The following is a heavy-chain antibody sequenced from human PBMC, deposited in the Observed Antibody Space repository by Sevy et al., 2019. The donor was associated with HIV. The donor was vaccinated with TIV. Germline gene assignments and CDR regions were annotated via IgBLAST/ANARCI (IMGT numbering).Heavy chain of an antibody. CDR1: GDSISSADYY. Sequence: SETLSLTCIVSGDSISSADYYWSWIRQPPGMGLEWIGYIFYSGSTSYNPSLKSRVTISVDTSKNQFSLKLSSVSVADTAVYYCARGLWSGFYFDYWGQGTLVTVSS. V-gene: IGHV4-30-4*01. CDR3: ARGLWSGFYFDY. D-gene: IGHD3-3*01. J-gene: IGHJ4*02. CDR2: IFYSGST.